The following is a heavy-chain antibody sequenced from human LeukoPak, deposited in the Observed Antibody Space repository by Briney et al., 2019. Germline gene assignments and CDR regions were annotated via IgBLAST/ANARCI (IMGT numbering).Heavy chain of an antibody. J-gene: IGHJ4*02. Sequence: ASVKVSCKASGHTFTSYYMHWVRQAPGQGLEWMGIINPSGGSTSYAQKFQGRVTMTRDTSTSTVYMELSSLRSEDTAVYYCARDISQGDRGRAAADSVVFDYWGQGTLVTVSS. CDR1: GHTFTSYY. CDR2: INPSGGST. D-gene: IGHD6-13*01. CDR3: ARDISQGDRGRAAADSVVFDY. V-gene: IGHV1-46*01.